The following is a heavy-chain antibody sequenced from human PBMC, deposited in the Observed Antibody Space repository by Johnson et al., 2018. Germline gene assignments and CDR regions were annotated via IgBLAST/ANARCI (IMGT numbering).Heavy chain of an antibody. D-gene: IGHD3-3*01. V-gene: IGHV1-8*01. CDR2: MNPNSGNT. Sequence: RQATGQGLEWMGWMNPNSGNTGYAQKFQGRVTMTRDTSTGTAYMELSSLGSEDTAVYYCARPASPYYDCWGESYMGAFDIWGQGTLVTVSS. CDR3: ARPASPYYDCWGESYMGAFDI. J-gene: IGHJ3*02.